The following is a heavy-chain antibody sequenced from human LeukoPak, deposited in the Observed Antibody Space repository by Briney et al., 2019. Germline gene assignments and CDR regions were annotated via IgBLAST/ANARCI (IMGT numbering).Heavy chain of an antibody. V-gene: IGHV4-39*01. CDR3: AGIEMAYFDY. J-gene: IGHJ4*02. Sequence: SETLSLTCTVSGGSITSYYWGWIRQPPGKGLEWIGSIYYSGSTYYNPSLKSRVTISVDTSKNQFSLKLSSVTAADTAVYYCAGIEMAYFDYWGQGTLVTVSS. D-gene: IGHD5-24*01. CDR1: GGSITSYY. CDR2: IYYSGST.